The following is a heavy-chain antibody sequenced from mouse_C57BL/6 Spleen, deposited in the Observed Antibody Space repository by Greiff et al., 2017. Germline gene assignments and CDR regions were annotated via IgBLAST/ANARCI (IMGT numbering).Heavy chain of an antibody. CDR2: INPGSGGT. V-gene: IGHV1-54*01. J-gene: IGHJ2*01. Sequence: VQLQQSGAELVRPGTSVKVSCKASGYAFTNYLIEWVKQRPGQGLEWIGVINPGSGGTNYNEKFKGKATLTADKSSSTAYMQLSSLTSEDSAVYFCARGLRGDYFDYWGQGTTLTVSS. D-gene: IGHD2-2*01. CDR1: GYAFTNYL. CDR3: ARGLRGDYFDY.